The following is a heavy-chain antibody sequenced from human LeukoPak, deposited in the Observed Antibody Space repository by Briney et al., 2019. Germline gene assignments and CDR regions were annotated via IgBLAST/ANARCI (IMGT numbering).Heavy chain of an antibody. V-gene: IGHV1-69*04. CDR2: IIPILGIA. D-gene: IGHD3-10*01. Sequence: ASVKVSCKASGGTFSSYAIRWVRQAPGQGLEWMGRIIPILGIANYAQKFQGRVTITADKSTSTAYMELSSLRSEDTAVYYCARAPLAVVRGVGYYYYGMDVWGQGTTVTVSS. J-gene: IGHJ6*02. CDR1: GGTFSSYA. CDR3: ARAPLAVVRGVGYYYYGMDV.